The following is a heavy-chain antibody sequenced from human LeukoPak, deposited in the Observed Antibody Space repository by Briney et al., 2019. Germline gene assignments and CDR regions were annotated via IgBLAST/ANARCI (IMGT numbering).Heavy chain of an antibody. CDR1: GFTFSSYA. CDR2: ISGGAGST. V-gene: IGHV3-23*01. D-gene: IGHD2-2*01. J-gene: IGHJ5*02. Sequence: GGSLRLSCAASGFTFSSYAMSWVRQAPGKGLEWVSAISGGAGSTNYADSVKGRFTISRDNSKNTLYLQMNSLRAEDTAVYYCAKDARYCSSTSCYSPFDPWGQGTLVTVSS. CDR3: AKDARYCSSTSCYSPFDP.